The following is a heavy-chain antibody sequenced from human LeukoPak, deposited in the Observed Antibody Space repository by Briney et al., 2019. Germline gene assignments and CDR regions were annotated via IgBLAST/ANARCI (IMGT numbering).Heavy chain of an antibody. CDR2: IYTSGST. J-gene: IGHJ6*02. V-gene: IGHV4-4*07. CDR1: GGSISTYY. CDR3: ARQVSHYSSSSGLYYYYGMDV. D-gene: IGHD6-6*01. Sequence: SETLSLTCTVSGGSISTYYWSWIRQPARKGLEWIGRIYTSGSTNYNPPLKSRVTMSVDTSKNQYSLNLSSVTAADTAVYYCARQVSHYSSSSGLYYYYGMDVWGQGTTVTVSS.